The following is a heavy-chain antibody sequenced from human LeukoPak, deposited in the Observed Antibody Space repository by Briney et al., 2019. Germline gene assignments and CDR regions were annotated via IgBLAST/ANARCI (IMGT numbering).Heavy chain of an antibody. CDR3: ANQAYCSSTSCYKGNDY. J-gene: IGHJ4*02. D-gene: IGHD2-2*02. CDR1: VFTFSSYA. CDR2: ISGSGGST. Sequence: GGSLRLSCAASVFTFSSYAMSWVRQAPGKGLEWVSAISGSGGSTYYADSVKGRFTISRDNSKNTLYLQMNSLRAEDTAVYYCANQAYCSSTSCYKGNDYWGQGTLVTVSS. V-gene: IGHV3-23*01.